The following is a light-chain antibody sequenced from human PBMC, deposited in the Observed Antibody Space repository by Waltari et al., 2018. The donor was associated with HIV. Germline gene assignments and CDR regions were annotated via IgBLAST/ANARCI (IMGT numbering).Light chain of an antibody. CDR3: AAWDDSLNIWV. CDR2: SND. V-gene: IGLV1-44*01. CDR1: SSNIGGNF. J-gene: IGLJ3*02. Sequence: QSVLTQPPSASGTPGQRVTISCSGSSSNIGGNFVFWYQQFPGTAPKVVIYSNDQRPSGVPDRFSGSKSGTSASLAISGLQSEDEADYFCAAWDDSLNIWVFGGGAKLTVL.